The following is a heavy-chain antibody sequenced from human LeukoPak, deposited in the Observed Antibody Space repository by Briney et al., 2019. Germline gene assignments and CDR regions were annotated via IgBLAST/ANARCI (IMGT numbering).Heavy chain of an antibody. CDR2: INPSGGST. CDR3: ARSYYYDSSGYHNWFDP. V-gene: IGHV1-46*01. D-gene: IGHD3-22*01. Sequence: APVKVSCKASGYTFTGYYMHWVRQAPGQGLEWMGIINPSGGSTSYAQKFQGRVTMTRDMSTSTVYMELSSLRSEDTAVYYCARSYYYDSSGYHNWFDPWGQGTLVTVSS. CDR1: GYTFTGYY. J-gene: IGHJ5*02.